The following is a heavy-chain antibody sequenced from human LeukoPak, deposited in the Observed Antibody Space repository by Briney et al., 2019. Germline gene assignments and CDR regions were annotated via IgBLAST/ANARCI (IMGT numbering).Heavy chain of an antibody. CDR1: GGSISNYY. V-gene: IGHV4-59*12. D-gene: IGHD3-3*01. Sequence: SETLSLTCTVSGGSISNYYWIWIRQPPGKGLEWIGYIYYSGSTNYNPSLKSRVTISVDTSKNQFSLKLSSVTAADTAVYYCARAGGFFSPFGYWGQGTLVTVSS. CDR3: ARAGGFFSPFGY. J-gene: IGHJ4*02. CDR2: IYYSGST.